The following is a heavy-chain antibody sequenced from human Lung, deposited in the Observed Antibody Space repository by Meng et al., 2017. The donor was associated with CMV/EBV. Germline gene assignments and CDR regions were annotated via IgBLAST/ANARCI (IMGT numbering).Heavy chain of an antibody. V-gene: IGHV1-69*05. CDR2: IIPIFGPA. Sequence: SVXVSXXASGGNVSSYAISWVRQAPGQGLEWMGGIIPIFGPANSAEKFQGRLTIATDESTSTAYMELSGLTSEYKAIYYCARDRTGDCSSTSCYNYYYYYGMDVWGQGTTVXVSS. J-gene: IGHJ6*02. D-gene: IGHD2-2*02. CDR1: GGNVSSYA. CDR3: ARDRTGDCSSTSCYNYYYYYGMDV.